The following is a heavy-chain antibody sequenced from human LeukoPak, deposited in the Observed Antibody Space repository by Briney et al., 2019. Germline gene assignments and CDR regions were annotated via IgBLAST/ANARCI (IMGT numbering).Heavy chain of an antibody. Sequence: GRSLRLSCAASGFTFNSYAMHWVRQAPGKGLEWVAVISYDGSNKYYADSVKGRFTISRDNSKNTLYLQMNSLRAEDTAVYHCARSVVVPAANLPGYWGQGTLVTVSS. D-gene: IGHD2-2*01. CDR1: GFTFNSYA. V-gene: IGHV3-30*04. J-gene: IGHJ4*02. CDR3: ARSVVVPAANLPGY. CDR2: ISYDGSNK.